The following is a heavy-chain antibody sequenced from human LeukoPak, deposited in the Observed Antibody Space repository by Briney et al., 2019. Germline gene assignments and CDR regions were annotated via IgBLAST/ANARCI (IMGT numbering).Heavy chain of an antibody. CDR3: AIGPRYYCSGSLIPPPLDY. D-gene: IGHD3-10*01. J-gene: IGHJ4*02. Sequence: GGSLRLSCAASGFTFSSYGMHWVRQAPGKGLEWVAVISYDGSNKYYADSVKGRFTISRDNSKNTLYLQMNSLRAEDTAVYFCAIGPRYYCSGSLIPPPLDYWGQGTLVTVSS. V-gene: IGHV3-30*03. CDR1: GFTFSSYG. CDR2: ISYDGSNK.